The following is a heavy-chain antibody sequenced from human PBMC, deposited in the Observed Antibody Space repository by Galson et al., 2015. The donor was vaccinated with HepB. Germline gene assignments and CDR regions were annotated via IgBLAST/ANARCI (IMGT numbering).Heavy chain of an antibody. D-gene: IGHD1-20*01. J-gene: IGHJ4*02. Sequence: SLRLSCAASGFTFSSYGMHWVRQAPGKGLEWVAVISYDGSNKYYADSVKGRFTISRDNSKNTLYLQMNSLRAEDTAVYYCAKVQSKYNWNDGYYFDYWGQGTLVTVSS. CDR3: AKVQSKYNWNDGYYFDY. CDR2: ISYDGSNK. V-gene: IGHV3-30*18. CDR1: GFTFSSYG.